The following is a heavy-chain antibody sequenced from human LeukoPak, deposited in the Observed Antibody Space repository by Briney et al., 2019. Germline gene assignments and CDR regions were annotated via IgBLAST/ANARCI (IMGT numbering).Heavy chain of an antibody. CDR2: IYYSGST. V-gene: IGHV4-59*01. CDR1: GGSISSYY. D-gene: IGHD3-9*01. Sequence: SETLSLTCTVSGGSISSYYWSWIRQPPGKGLEWIGYIYYSGSTNYNPSLKCRVTISVDTSKNQFSLKLSSVTAADTAVYYCARDSKYYDILTGYYKVDYFDYWGQGTLVTVSS. CDR3: ARDSKYYDILTGYYKVDYFDY. J-gene: IGHJ4*02.